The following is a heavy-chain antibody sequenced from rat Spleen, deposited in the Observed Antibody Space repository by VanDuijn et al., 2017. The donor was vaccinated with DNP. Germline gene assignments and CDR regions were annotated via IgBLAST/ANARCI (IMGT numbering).Heavy chain of an antibody. CDR2: ISPSGRST. V-gene: IGHV5-19*01. CDR1: GLTFSNYG. CDR3: ARHDGLDYFDY. Sequence: EVQLVESGGGLVQPGRSLKLSCAVSGLTFSNYGMHWIRQAPTKGLEWVASISPSGRSTYYRDSVKGRFTVSRDNAKSSLYLQMDSLRSEDTATYYCARHDGLDYFDYWGQGVMVTVSS. J-gene: IGHJ2*01. D-gene: IGHD1-7*01.